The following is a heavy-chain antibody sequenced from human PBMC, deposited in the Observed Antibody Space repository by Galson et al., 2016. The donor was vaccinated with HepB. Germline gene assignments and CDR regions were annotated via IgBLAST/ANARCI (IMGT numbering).Heavy chain of an antibody. Sequence: SLILSCAASGFIFNNYAMHWVREAPGKGLEWVAVISDDGRNKYNADSVKGRFTISSDNSKNTLYLQMNSLRAEDTAVFYCARDDFWTGPPSASFSFDYWGQGTLVTVSS. CDR3: ARDDFWTGPPSASFSFDY. J-gene: IGHJ4*02. CDR1: GFIFNNYA. CDR2: ISDDGRNK. V-gene: IGHV3-30-3*01. D-gene: IGHD3/OR15-3a*01.